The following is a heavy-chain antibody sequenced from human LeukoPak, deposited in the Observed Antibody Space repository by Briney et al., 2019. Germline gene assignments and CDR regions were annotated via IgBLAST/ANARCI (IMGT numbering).Heavy chain of an antibody. CDR3: ARPTDLAGAYDFVGFDY. CDR2: IRSTAGTYAT. CDR1: GFSFSDSD. D-gene: IGHD3-16*01. J-gene: IGHJ4*02. Sequence: PGGSLRLSCAASGFSFSDSDIHWVRQPSRKGLEWVGRIRSTAGTYATEYMASVKGRFTISRDDSKHTAYLQMNSLKTEDTALYYCARPTDLAGAYDFVGFDYWGQGTLVTVSS. V-gene: IGHV3-73*01.